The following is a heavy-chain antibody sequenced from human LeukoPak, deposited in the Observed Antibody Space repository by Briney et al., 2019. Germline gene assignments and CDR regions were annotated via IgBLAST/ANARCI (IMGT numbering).Heavy chain of an antibody. J-gene: IGHJ4*02. D-gene: IGHD6-13*01. V-gene: IGHV4-59*11. CDR3: ARHSPPDDY. CDR2: IYYSGST. CDR1: GGSISSHY. Sequence: SETLSLTCTVSGGSISSHYWSWIRQPPGKGLEWIGYIYYSGSTNYNPSLKSRVTISVDTSKNQFSLKLSPVTAADTAVYYCARHSPPDDYWGQGTLVTVSS.